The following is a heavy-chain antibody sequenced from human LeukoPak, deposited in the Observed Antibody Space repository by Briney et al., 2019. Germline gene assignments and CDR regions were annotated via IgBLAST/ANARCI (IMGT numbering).Heavy chain of an antibody. CDR1: GGSFSGYY. CDR3: ARGGNTAMSDFDY. D-gene: IGHD5-18*01. Sequence: PSETLSFTCAVYGGSFSGYYWSWIRQPPGKGLEWIGEINHSGSTNYNPSLKGRVTILVDTSKNQFSLKLSSVTAADTAVYYCARGGNTAMSDFDYWGQGTLVTVSS. V-gene: IGHV4-34*01. CDR2: INHSGST. J-gene: IGHJ4*02.